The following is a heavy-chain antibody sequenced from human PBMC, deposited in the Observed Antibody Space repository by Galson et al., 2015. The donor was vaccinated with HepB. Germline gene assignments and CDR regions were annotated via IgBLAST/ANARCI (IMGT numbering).Heavy chain of an antibody. CDR1: GFSFSGYW. J-gene: IGHJ6*02. Sequence: SLRLSCAASGFSFSGYWMSWVRQAPGKGLEWVANIKLDGSEKYYVDSVRGRFTISRDNAKKSLYLQMNSLRAEDTAVYYCARDHVLVSAPIAYYYYGMDVWGQGTTVTVSS. CDR3: ARDHVLVSAPIAYYYYGMDV. CDR2: IKLDGSEK. V-gene: IGHV3-7*05. D-gene: IGHD2-2*01.